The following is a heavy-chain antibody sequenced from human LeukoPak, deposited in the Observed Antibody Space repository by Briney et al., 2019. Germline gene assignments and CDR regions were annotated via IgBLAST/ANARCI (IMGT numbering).Heavy chain of an antibody. J-gene: IGHJ4*02. CDR1: GGSISSYY. Sequence: SETLSLTCTVSGGSISSYYWSWIRQPAGKGLEWIGRIYTSGSTNYNPSLKSRVTISVDTSENQFSLKLSSVTAADTAVYYCARNNAVSGAEDYWGQGTLVTVSS. D-gene: IGHD6-19*01. CDR2: IYTSGST. V-gene: IGHV4-4*07. CDR3: ARNNAVSGAEDY.